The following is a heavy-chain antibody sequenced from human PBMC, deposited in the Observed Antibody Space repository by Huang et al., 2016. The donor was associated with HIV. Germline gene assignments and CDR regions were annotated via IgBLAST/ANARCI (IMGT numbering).Heavy chain of an antibody. V-gene: IGHV3-30-3*01. D-gene: IGHD5-18*01. CDR2: ISNDGSNN. CDR3: ARAKDTWDAYDI. Sequence: QVQLVESGGGVVQPGRSLRLSCAASGFPFNNQAMHWVRQAPGKWLDWVEVISNDGSNNYYADSVKGRFTISRDSAKSTLFLHMTSLRTEDTAVYYCARAKDTWDAYDIWGQGTMVIVSS. J-gene: IGHJ3*02. CDR1: GFPFNNQA.